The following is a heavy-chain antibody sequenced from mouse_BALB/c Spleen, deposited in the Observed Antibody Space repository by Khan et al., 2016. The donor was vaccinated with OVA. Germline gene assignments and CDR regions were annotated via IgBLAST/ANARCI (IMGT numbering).Heavy chain of an antibody. CDR2: INPSNGYT. V-gene: IGHV1-4*01. Sequence: VQLVESGAELARPGASVKMSCKASGYTFTSYTIHWIKLRPGQGLEWIGFINPSNGYTNYNQKFKDKATLTADKSSTTVYMQLSSLTSDDSAVYNGVRDGAYHRDDGWFAYWGQGTLVTVSA. CDR1: GYTFTSYT. CDR3: VRDGAYHRDDGWFAY. J-gene: IGHJ3*01. D-gene: IGHD2-14*01.